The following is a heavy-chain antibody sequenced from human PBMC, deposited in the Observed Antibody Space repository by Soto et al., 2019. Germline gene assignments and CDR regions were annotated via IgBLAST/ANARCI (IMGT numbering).Heavy chain of an antibody. CDR3: ARTKPDDFWSGYPAFDY. CDR1: GYSFTSYW. CDR2: IDPSDSYT. V-gene: IGHV5-10-1*01. J-gene: IGHJ4*02. D-gene: IGHD3-3*01. Sequence: PGESLKISCKGSGYSFTSYWISWVRQMPGKGLEWMGRIDPSDSYTNYSPSFQGHVTISADKSISTAYLQWSSLKASDTAMYYCARTKPDDFWSGYPAFDYWGQGTLVTVSS.